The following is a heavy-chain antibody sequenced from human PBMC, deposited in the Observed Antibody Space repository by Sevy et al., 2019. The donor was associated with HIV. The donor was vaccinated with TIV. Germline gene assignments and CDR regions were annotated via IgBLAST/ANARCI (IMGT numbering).Heavy chain of an antibody. CDR2: VYYSGGA. Sequence: SETLSLTCTVSGTSTINNYWSWLRQSPGRGLEWIGYVYYSGGAKYNPSLKSRVTILIDTSKNRFSLRLSSVTAADTAVYYCARESDFGYLDSWGQGTLVTVSS. CDR1: GTSTINNY. D-gene: IGHD2-21*01. V-gene: IGHV4-59*13. CDR3: ARESDFGYLDS. J-gene: IGHJ5*01.